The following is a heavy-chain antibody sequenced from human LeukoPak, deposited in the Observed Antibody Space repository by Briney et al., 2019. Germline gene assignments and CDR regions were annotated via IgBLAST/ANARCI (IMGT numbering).Heavy chain of an antibody. CDR2: VRSDGSHD. CDR3: ARDSVEVDY. J-gene: IGHJ4*02. CDR1: GFAFSTYG. V-gene: IGHV3-30*02. Sequence: GGSLRLSCVASGFAFSTYGMHWVRQAPGKGLEWVAYVRSDGSHDSYADSVTGRFTISRDSAKNSLYLQMNSLRAEDTAVYYCARDSVEVDYWGQGTLVTVSS. D-gene: IGHD5-24*01.